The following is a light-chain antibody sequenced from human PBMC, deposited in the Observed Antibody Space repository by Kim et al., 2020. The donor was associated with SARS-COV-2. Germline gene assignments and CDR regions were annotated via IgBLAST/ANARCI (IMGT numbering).Light chain of an antibody. J-gene: IGLJ1*01. CDR1: SSDVGAYNY. Sequence: QSALTQPASVSGSPGQSVTISCAGTSSDVGAYNYVSWYQQHPGKAPKLMIYDVTNRPSGVSNRFSGSKSGNTASLSISGLQAEDEADYYCSSYSSSSPNVFGTGTKVTVL. CDR3: SSYSSSSPNV. CDR2: DVT. V-gene: IGLV2-14*03.